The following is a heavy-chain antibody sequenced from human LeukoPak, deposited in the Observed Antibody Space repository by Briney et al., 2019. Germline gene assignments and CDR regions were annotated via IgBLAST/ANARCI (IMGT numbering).Heavy chain of an antibody. CDR2: IYYSGST. CDR1: GGSFSGYY. CDR3: ARDVGGYYYGMDV. Sequence: SETLSLTCVVYGGSFSGYYWSWIRQPPGKGLEWIGYIYYSGSTNYNPSLKSRVTISVDTSKNQFSLKLSSVTAADTAVYYCARDVGGYYYGMDVWGQGTTVTVSS. V-gene: IGHV4-59*01. J-gene: IGHJ6*02.